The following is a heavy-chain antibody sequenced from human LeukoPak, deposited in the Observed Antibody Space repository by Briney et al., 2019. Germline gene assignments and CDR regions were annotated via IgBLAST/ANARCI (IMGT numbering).Heavy chain of an antibody. D-gene: IGHD2-15*01. V-gene: IGHV1-8*01. CDR2: MNPNSGNT. J-gene: IGHJ4*02. CDR3: ARVAGPIDY. CDR1: GYTFTTYD. Sequence: SVKVSCKASGYTFTTYDINWVRQATGQGLEWMGWMNPNSGNTGYAHKFQGRVTMTRNTAISTAYMELTSLRSDDTAVYYCARVAGPIDYWGQGTLVTVSS.